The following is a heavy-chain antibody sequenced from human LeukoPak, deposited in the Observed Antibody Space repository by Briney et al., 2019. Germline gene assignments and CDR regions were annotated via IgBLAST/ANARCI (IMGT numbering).Heavy chain of an antibody. CDR3: ARDLNCYDSSGYVY. J-gene: IGHJ4*02. CDR1: GFTFSDYY. Sequence: TGGSLRLSCAASGFTFSDYYMSWIRQAPGKGLGWDSYINSSGSTIYYANSVKGRFTISRDNAKNSLYLQMNSLRAEDTAVYYCARDLNCYDSSGYVYWGQGTLVTVSS. V-gene: IGHV3-11*04. D-gene: IGHD3-22*01. CDR2: INSSGSTI.